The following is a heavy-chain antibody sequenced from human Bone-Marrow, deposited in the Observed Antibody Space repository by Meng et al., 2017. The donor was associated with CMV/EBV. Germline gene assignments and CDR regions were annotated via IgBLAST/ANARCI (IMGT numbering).Heavy chain of an antibody. J-gene: IGHJ4*02. D-gene: IGHD1-26*01. V-gene: IGHV3-11*04. CDR3: ARGEYSGSFDY. CDR2: ISSSGSTI. CDR1: GFTFSDYY. Sequence: GESLKISCAASGFTFSDYYMSWIRQAPGKGLEWVSYISSSGSTIYYADSVKGRFTISRDNAKNSLYLQMNSLRAEDTAVYYCARGEYSGSFDYWGQGTRVTVSS.